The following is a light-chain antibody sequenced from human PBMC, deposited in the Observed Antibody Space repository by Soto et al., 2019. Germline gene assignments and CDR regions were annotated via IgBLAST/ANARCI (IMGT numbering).Light chain of an antibody. V-gene: IGLV2-14*01. CDR1: NSDGGGYNY. CDR3: SSYTTTNTRDV. CDR2: EVF. J-gene: IGLJ1*01. Sequence: QSALTQPASVSGSPGQSITIPCTGTNSDGGGYNYVSWYQHHPGKAHKLMIYEVFNRPSGVSSRFSGSKPGSTASLTISGLQAEDEADYYCSSYTTTNTRDVFGTGTKVTVL.